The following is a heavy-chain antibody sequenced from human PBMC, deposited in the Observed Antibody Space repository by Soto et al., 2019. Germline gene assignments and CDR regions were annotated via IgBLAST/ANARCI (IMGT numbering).Heavy chain of an antibody. CDR3: AHRRPTLLLYDFWSGFEPYYFDY. V-gene: IGHV2-5*02. CDR1: GFSLSTSGVG. CDR2: IYWDDDK. J-gene: IGHJ4*02. D-gene: IGHD3-3*01. Sequence: PTLVNPTHTITLTFTFSGFSLSTSGVGVGWIRQPPGKALEWLALIYWDDDKRYSPSLKSRLTITKDTSKNQVVLTMTNMDPVDTATYYCAHRRPTLLLYDFWSGFEPYYFDYWGQGTLVTVSS.